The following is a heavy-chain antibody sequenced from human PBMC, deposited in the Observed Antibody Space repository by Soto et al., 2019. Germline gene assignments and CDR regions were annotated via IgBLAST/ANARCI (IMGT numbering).Heavy chain of an antibody. V-gene: IGHV3-23*01. CDR3: AKAYGYCSSTSCYEFDY. CDR2: ISGSGGST. D-gene: IGHD2-2*03. Sequence: GGSLRLSCAASGFTFSSYAMSWVRQAPGKGLEWVSAISGSGGSTYYADSVKGRFTISRDNSKNTLYLQMNSLRVEDTAVYYCAKAYGYCSSTSCYEFDYWGQGTLVTVSS. CDR1: GFTFSSYA. J-gene: IGHJ4*02.